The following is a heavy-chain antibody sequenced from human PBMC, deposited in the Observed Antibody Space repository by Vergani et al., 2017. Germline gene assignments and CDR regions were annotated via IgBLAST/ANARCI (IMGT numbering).Heavy chain of an antibody. CDR1: GFTFSSYA. V-gene: IGHV3-23*01. CDR3: ARVYCSGGSCYFIWVY. Sequence: EVQLLESGGGLVQPGGSLRLSCAASGFTFSSYAMSWVRQAPGKGLEWVSAISGSGGSTYYADSVKGRFTISRDNAKNSLYLQMNSLRAEDTAVYYCARVYCSGGSCYFIWVYWGQGTLVTVSS. CDR2: ISGSGGST. J-gene: IGHJ4*02. D-gene: IGHD2-15*01.